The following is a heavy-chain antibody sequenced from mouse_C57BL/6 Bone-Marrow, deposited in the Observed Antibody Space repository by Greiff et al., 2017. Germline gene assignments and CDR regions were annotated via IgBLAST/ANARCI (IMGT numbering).Heavy chain of an antibody. Sequence: VQLQQPGAELVKPGASVTMSCKASGYTFTSYWITWVKQRPGQGLEWIGDIYPTSGRTNYNEKFTSKAILTVDTSSNTAYMQLSSRTSEDSAVFYCARSGPLGRSFDYWGQGTTLTVSS. CDR1: GYTFTSYW. D-gene: IGHD4-1*01. CDR3: ARSGPLGRSFDY. V-gene: IGHV1-55*01. CDR2: IYPTSGRT. J-gene: IGHJ2*01.